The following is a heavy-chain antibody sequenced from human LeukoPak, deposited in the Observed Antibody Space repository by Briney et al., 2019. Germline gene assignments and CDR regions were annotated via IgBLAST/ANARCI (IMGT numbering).Heavy chain of an antibody. CDR2: IYYSGST. CDR1: GGFISSYY. D-gene: IGHD4-23*01. J-gene: IGHJ4*02. CDR3: ARVDYGGYNY. V-gene: IGHV4-59*01. Sequence: SETLSLTCTVSGGFISSYYWSWIRQPPGKGLEWIGYIYYSGSTNYNPSLKSRVTISVDTSKNQFSLKLTSVTAADTAVYYCARVDYGGYNYWGQGTLVTVSS.